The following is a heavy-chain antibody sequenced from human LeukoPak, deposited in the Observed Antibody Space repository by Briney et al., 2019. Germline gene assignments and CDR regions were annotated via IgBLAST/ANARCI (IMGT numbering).Heavy chain of an antibody. Sequence: GGSLRLSCAASGFTFSSYWRSWVRQAPGKGLEWVANIKQDGSEKYYVDSVKGRFTISRDNAKNSLYLQMNSLRAEDTAVYYCASPTGYSSAEDVWGQGTTVTVSS. D-gene: IGHD6-19*01. CDR2: IKQDGSEK. CDR1: GFTFSSYW. V-gene: IGHV3-7*01. CDR3: ASPTGYSSAEDV. J-gene: IGHJ6*02.